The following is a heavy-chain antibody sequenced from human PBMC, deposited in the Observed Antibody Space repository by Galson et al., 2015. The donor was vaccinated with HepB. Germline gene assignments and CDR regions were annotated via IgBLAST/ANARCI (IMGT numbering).Heavy chain of an antibody. CDR1: GFTFSTYW. CDR2: IKQDGSEK. V-gene: IGHV3-7*01. CDR3: AAHDSSGYYYYYYYYMDV. D-gene: IGHD3-22*01. Sequence: SLRLSCAASGFTFSTYWMSWVRQAPGKGLERVANIKQDGSEKYYVDSVKGRFTISRDNAKNSLYLQMNSLRAEDTAVYYCAAHDSSGYYYYYYYYMDVWGKGTTVTVSS. J-gene: IGHJ6*03.